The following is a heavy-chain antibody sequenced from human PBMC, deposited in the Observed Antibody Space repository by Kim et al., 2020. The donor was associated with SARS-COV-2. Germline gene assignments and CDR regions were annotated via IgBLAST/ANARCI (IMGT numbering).Heavy chain of an antibody. CDR2: IWYDGSNK. V-gene: IGHV3-33*06. D-gene: IGHD4-17*01. J-gene: IGHJ3*02. Sequence: GGSLRLSCAASGFTFSSYGMHWVRQAPGKGLEWVAVIWYDGSNKYYADSVKGRFTISRDNSKNTLYLQMNSLRAEDTAVYYCAKEGGDYRDAFDIWGQGTMVTVSS. CDR1: GFTFSSYG. CDR3: AKEGGDYRDAFDI.